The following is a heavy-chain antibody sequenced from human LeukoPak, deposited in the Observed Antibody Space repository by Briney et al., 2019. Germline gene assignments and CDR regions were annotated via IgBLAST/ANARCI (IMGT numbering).Heavy chain of an antibody. V-gene: IGHV3-48*01. CDR3: ARTPYYDFWSGPSGWFNP. CDR1: GFTFSTYS. CDR2: ISSSSGTI. Sequence: GGSLRLSCAASGFTFSTYSMNWLRQAPGKGLEWVSYISSSSGTIFYADSVRGRFTISRDNANNSLYLQMNSLRAEDTAVYYCARTPYYDFWSGPSGWFNPWGQGTLVTVSS. J-gene: IGHJ5*02. D-gene: IGHD3-3*01.